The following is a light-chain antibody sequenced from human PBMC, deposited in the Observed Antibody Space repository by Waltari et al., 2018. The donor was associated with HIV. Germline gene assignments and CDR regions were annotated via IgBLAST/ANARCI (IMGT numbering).Light chain of an antibody. CDR3: QGGNGY. V-gene: IGKV1-5*03. Sequence: DSPMTQSPSTLSASVGDRVIITCRASQNIQNRMAWYQQKPGKAPKLLIYFASTLQGWVPSRFSGSGSGTEFTLTISSLQPDDFATYYCQGGNGYFGQGTKVEIK. CDR1: QNIQNR. J-gene: IGKJ2*01. CDR2: FAS.